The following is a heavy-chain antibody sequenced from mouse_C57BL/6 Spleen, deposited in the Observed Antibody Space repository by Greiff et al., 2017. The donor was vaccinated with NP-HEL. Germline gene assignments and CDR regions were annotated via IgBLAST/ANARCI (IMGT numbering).Heavy chain of an antibody. Sequence: EVQLQESGGGLVKPGGSLKLSCAASGFTFSDYGMHWVRQAPEKGLEWVAYISSGSSTIYYADTVKGRFTISRDNAKNTLFLQMTSLRSEDTAMYYCAREGGLPFDYWGQGTTLTVSS. CDR2: ISSGSSTI. V-gene: IGHV5-17*01. CDR3: AREGGLPFDY. J-gene: IGHJ2*01. D-gene: IGHD2-2*01. CDR1: GFTFSDYG.